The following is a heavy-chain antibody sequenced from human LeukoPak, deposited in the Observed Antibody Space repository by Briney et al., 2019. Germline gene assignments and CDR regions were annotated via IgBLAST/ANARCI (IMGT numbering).Heavy chain of an antibody. CDR1: GFTFEDHG. Sequence: GGSLRLSCGASGFTFEDHGMTWVRQAPGKGLEWVSGINWRGDNTGYADSVKGRFTISRDNAKSSLYLQMSSLRVEDTALYYCARERTEAAGNPSDYWGQGALVTVSS. CDR2: INWRGDNT. D-gene: IGHD6-13*01. CDR3: ARERTEAAGNPSDY. J-gene: IGHJ4*02. V-gene: IGHV3-20*04.